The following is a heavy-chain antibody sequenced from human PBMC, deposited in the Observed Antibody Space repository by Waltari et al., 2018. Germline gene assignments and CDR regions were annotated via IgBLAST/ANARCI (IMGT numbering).Heavy chain of an antibody. CDR3: ATSSSGWYQDASDV. CDR2: MIPMFGAP. J-gene: IGHJ3*01. CDR1: GGALSSYA. Sequence: QVQLVQSGAEVQKPGSSVRVSCKATGGALSSYAIRWVRQAPGQGLEWMGGMIPMFGAPNYAQKFQGRITITTDESTRTDYMELSSLRSDDTAVYFCATSSSGWYQDASDVWGHGTLVTV. D-gene: IGHD6-19*01. V-gene: IGHV1-69*05.